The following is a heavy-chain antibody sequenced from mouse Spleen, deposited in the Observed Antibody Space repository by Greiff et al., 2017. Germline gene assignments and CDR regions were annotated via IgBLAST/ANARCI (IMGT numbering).Heavy chain of an antibody. V-gene: IGHV5-9-1*01. J-gene: IGHJ1*01. CDR2: ISSGGSYT. D-gene: IGHD4-1*01. CDR1: GFTFSSYA. CDR3: ARRLTGTGWYFDV. Sequence: DVMLVESGGGLVKPGGSLKLSCAASGFTFSSYAMSWVRQTPEKRLEWVATISSGGSYTYYPDSVKGRFTISRDNAKNTLYLQMSSLRSEDTAMYYCARRLTGTGWYFDVWGAGTTVTVSS.